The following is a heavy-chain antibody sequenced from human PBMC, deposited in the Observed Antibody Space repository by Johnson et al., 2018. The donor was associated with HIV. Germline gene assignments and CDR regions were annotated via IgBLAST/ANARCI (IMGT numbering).Heavy chain of an antibody. Sequence: VQLVESGGGLVKPGGSLRLSCAASGFTFSDYYMSWIRQAPGKGLEWVSVIYSGGSTYYADSVKGRFTISRDNSKNTLYLQMNSLRAEDTAVYYCAIGRGEFPRNAFDIWGQGTRVTVSS. V-gene: IGHV3-66*01. J-gene: IGHJ3*02. CDR1: GFTFSDYY. CDR2: IYSGGST. D-gene: IGHD3-10*01. CDR3: AIGRGEFPRNAFDI.